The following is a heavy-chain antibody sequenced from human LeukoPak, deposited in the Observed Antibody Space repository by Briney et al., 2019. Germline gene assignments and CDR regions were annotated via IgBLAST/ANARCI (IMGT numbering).Heavy chain of an antibody. D-gene: IGHD6-19*01. CDR1: GGSFSGYY. V-gene: IGHV4-34*01. Sequence: SETLSLTCAVYGGSFSGYYWSWIRQPPGKGLEWIGEINHSGSTNYNPSLKSRVTISVDTSKNQFPLKLSSVTAADTAVYYCARTSSGWQAGDYWGQRTLVTVSS. CDR3: ARTSSGWQAGDY. J-gene: IGHJ4*02. CDR2: INHSGST.